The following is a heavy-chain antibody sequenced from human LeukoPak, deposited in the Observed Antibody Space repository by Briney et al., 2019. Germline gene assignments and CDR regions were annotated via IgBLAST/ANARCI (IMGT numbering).Heavy chain of an antibody. CDR1: GFTFSDYS. Sequence: PGGSLRLSCTASGFTFSDYSVNWIRQAPGKGLEWISHISSSGSSVYYADSVKGRFTISRDNARNSLYLQMNSLRAEDTAVYYCARGVLFWSGLGFYNWFDPWGQGTLVTVSS. J-gene: IGHJ5*02. V-gene: IGHV3-11*01. CDR2: ISSSGSSV. D-gene: IGHD3-3*01. CDR3: ARGVLFWSGLGFYNWFDP.